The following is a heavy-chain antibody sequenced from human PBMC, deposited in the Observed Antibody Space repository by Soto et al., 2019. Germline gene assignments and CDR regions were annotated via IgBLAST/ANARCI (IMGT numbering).Heavy chain of an antibody. CDR2: INAGNGNT. CDR1: GYTFTSYA. V-gene: IGHV1-3*01. CDR3: AREGGYSGYDWKSFDY. J-gene: IGHJ4*02. D-gene: IGHD5-12*01. Sequence: ASVKVSCKASGYTFTSYAMHWVRQAPGQRLEWMGWINAGNGNTKYSQKFQGRVTITRDTSASTAYMELSSLRSEDTAVYYCAREGGYSGYDWKSFDYWGQGTLVTVSS.